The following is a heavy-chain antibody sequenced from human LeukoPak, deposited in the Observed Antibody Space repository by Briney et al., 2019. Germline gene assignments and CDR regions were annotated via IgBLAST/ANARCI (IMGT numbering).Heavy chain of an antibody. D-gene: IGHD3-10*01. CDR1: GYTRTELS. Sequence: ASVKVSCKVSGYTRTELSMHWVRQAPGQGLEWMGGIIPIFGTANYAQKFQGRVTITADESTSTAYMELSSLRSEDTAVYYCAGDYGEGHYWGQGTLVTVSS. J-gene: IGHJ4*02. CDR3: AGDYGEGHY. CDR2: IIPIFGTA. V-gene: IGHV1-69*13.